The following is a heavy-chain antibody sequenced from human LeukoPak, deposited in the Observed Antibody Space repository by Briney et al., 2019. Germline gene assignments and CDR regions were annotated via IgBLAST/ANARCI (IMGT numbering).Heavy chain of an antibody. D-gene: IGHD3-10*01. Sequence: GGSLRLSCAASGFTFSSYSMNWVRQAPGKGLEWVSSISSSSSYIYYADSVKGRFTISRDNAKNSLYLQMNSLRAEDTAVYYCARDKVWFGESLGVGMDVWGQGTTVTVSS. J-gene: IGHJ6*02. V-gene: IGHV3-21*01. CDR2: ISSSSSYI. CDR1: GFTFSSYS. CDR3: ARDKVWFGESLGVGMDV.